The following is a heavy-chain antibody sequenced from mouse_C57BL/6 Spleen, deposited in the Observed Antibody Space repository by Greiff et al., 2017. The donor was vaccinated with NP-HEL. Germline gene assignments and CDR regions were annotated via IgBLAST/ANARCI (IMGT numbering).Heavy chain of an antibody. Sequence: QVQLQQSGAELVKPGASVKISCKASGYAFSSYWMNWVKQRPGKGLEWIGQIYPGDGDTNYNGKFKGKATLTADKSSSTAYMQLSSLTSEDSAVYFCARGGVLTTVPDYWGQGTTLTVSS. CDR3: ARGGVLTTVPDY. V-gene: IGHV1-80*01. D-gene: IGHD1-1*01. CDR1: GYAFSSYW. CDR2: IYPGDGDT. J-gene: IGHJ2*01.